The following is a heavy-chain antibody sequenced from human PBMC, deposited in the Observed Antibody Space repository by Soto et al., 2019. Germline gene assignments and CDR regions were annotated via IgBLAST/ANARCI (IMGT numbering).Heavy chain of an antibody. Sequence: ASETLSLTCAVYGGSFSGYYWSWIRQPPGKGLEWIGEINHSGSTNYNPSLKSRVTISVDTSKNQFSLKLSSVTAADTAVYYCARMEGWRYCSGGSCEPWGQGTLVTVSS. D-gene: IGHD2-15*01. J-gene: IGHJ5*02. CDR1: GGSFSGYY. V-gene: IGHV4-34*01. CDR2: INHSGST. CDR3: ARMEGWRYCSGGSCEP.